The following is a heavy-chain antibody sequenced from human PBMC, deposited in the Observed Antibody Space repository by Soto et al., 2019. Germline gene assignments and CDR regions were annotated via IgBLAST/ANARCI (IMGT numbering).Heavy chain of an antibody. J-gene: IGHJ4*02. V-gene: IGHV3-23*01. CDR1: GFSFSSYA. CDR3: AKPFTGGIYYPYFDY. D-gene: IGHD1-26*01. Sequence: GGSLRLSCAASGFSFSSYAMSWVRQAPGKGLEWVSAISGSDGTTYYADSVKGRFTISRDNSKNTLYLQMNSLRAEDTAIYYCAKPFTGGIYYPYFDYWGQGALVTVSS. CDR2: ISGSDGTT.